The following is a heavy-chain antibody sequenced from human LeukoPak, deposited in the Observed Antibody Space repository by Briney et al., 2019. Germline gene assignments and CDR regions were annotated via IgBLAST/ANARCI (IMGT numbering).Heavy chain of an antibody. CDR1: GFSFSSDA. CDR2: ISAGGRT. J-gene: IGHJ3*01. D-gene: IGHD3-16*01. V-gene: IGHV3-23*01. Sequence: GGSLRLSCVVSGFSFSSDAMGWVRQAPGKGLEWVSSISAGGRTYYADSGKGRFTISRDNSKETVFLQMNSLRAEDTAHYYCAKGKVNHDGAFDFWGQGTTVTVSS. CDR3: AKGKVNHDGAFDF.